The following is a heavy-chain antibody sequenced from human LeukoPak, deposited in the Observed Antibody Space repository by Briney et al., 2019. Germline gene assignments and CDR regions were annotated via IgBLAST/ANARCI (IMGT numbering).Heavy chain of an antibody. Sequence: QPGGSLRLSCAASGFTFSSYWMSWVRQAPGKGLEWVANIKQDGSEKYYVDSVKGRFTISRDNAKNSLYLQMNSLRAEDTAVYYCARVYYDSSGYPDAFDIWAQGTMVTVSS. D-gene: IGHD3-22*01. CDR2: IKQDGSEK. V-gene: IGHV3-7*04. CDR1: GFTFSSYW. J-gene: IGHJ3*02. CDR3: ARVYYDSSGYPDAFDI.